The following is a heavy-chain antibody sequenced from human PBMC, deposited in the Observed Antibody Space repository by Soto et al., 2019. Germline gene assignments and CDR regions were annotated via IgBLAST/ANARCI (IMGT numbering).Heavy chain of an antibody. Sequence: PGGSLRLSCAASGFTFSSYSMNWVRQAPGKGLEWVSSISSSSSYIYYADSVKGRFTISRDNAKNSLYLQMNSLRAEDTAVYYRAREAVVAATIYYYYYMDVWGKGTTVTVSS. V-gene: IGHV3-21*01. CDR3: AREAVVAATIYYYYYMDV. J-gene: IGHJ6*03. CDR1: GFTFSSYS. CDR2: ISSSSSYI. D-gene: IGHD2-15*01.